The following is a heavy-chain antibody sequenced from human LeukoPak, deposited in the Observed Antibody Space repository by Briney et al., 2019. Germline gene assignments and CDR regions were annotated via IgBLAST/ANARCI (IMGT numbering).Heavy chain of an antibody. J-gene: IGHJ4*02. CDR1: DGPISSYY. Sequence: SETLSLTCTFTDGPISSYYWSWIRQPPGKGLEWIGYIYYSGSTNYNPSLKSRVTISVDTSKNQFSLKLSSVTAADTAVYYCARRIAAAGTGGYYFDYWGQGTLVTVSS. D-gene: IGHD6-13*01. CDR3: ARRIAAAGTGGYYFDY. CDR2: IYYSGST. V-gene: IGHV4-59*08.